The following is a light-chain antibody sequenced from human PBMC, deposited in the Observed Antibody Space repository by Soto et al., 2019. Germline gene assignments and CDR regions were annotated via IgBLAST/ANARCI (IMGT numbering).Light chain of an antibody. Sequence: EIVLTQSPGTLSLSPGERATLSCRASQSVSGTYLAWYPQKPGQPPRLLIYGASSKATGIPDGFSGSGSGTDFTLTISRLEPEDSAVYHCHQYGSSPRTFGQGTKLDIK. J-gene: IGKJ1*01. V-gene: IGKV3-20*01. CDR2: GAS. CDR3: HQYGSSPRT. CDR1: QSVSGTY.